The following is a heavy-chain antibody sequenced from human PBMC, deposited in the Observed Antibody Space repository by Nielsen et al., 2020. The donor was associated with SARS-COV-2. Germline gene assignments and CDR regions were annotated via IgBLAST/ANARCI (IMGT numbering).Heavy chain of an antibody. J-gene: IGHJ3*02. Sequence: SETLSLTCTVSGGSISSGGYYWSWIRQHPGKGLEWIGYIYYSGSTYYNPSLKSRVTISVDTSKNQFSLKLSSVTAADTAEYYCARAPITMIVVVNAFDIWGQGTMVTVSS. V-gene: IGHV4-31*03. CDR2: IYYSGST. CDR3: ARAPITMIVVVNAFDI. CDR1: GGSISSGGYY. D-gene: IGHD3-22*01.